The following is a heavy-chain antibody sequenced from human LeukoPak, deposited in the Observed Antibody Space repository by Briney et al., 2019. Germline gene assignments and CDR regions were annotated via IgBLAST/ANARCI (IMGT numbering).Heavy chain of an antibody. J-gene: IGHJ4*02. CDR1: GFIFSSYW. CDR2: IKQDGSER. CDR3: ARAGIVGATTVWDY. D-gene: IGHD1-26*01. V-gene: IGHV3-7*01. Sequence: PGGSLRLSCAASGFIFSSYWMSWVRQAPGKGLEWVANIKQDGSERNYVDSVKGRFTISRDNAKNSLYLQMNSLRAEDTAVYYCARAGIVGATTVWDYWGQGTLVTVSS.